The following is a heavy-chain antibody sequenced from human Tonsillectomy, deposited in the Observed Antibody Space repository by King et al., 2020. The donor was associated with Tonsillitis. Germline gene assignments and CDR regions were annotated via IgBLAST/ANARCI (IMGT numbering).Heavy chain of an antibody. J-gene: IGHJ4*02. CDR3: ATTSDTDAPAAY. V-gene: IGHV3-33*01. CDR2: IWYDGSNQ. Sequence: QLVQSGGGVVQPGRSLRLSCAASGFTFSSYGMHWVRQAPGKGLEWVAVIWYDGSNQYYTDSVKGRFTLSRDNSKNTLYLQMNSQRAEDTAVYYCATTSDTDAPAAYWGQGTLVTVSS. CDR1: GFTFSSYG. D-gene: IGHD5-18*01.